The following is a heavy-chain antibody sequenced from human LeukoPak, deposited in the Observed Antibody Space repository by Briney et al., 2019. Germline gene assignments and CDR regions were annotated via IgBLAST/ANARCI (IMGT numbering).Heavy chain of an antibody. J-gene: IGHJ4*02. CDR3: ARENYLTGTTDY. V-gene: IGHV1-69*06. D-gene: IGHD1-7*01. Sequence: SVKVSCKASGGTFSSYAISWVRQAPGQGLEWMGGIIPIFGTANYAQKFQGRVTITADKSTSTAYMELSSLRSEDTAVYYCARENYLTGTTDYWGQGTLVTVSS. CDR2: IIPIFGTA. CDR1: GGTFSSYA.